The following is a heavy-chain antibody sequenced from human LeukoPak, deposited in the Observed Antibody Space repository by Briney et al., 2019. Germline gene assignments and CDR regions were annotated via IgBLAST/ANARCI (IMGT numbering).Heavy chain of an antibody. CDR3: ALWSYNYYGLDV. CDR1: LLIFSERD. D-gene: IGHD4/OR15-4a*01. CDR2: SRNKAKNHTT. Sequence: PGGSLRLSCAASLLIFSERDMDWVRQARARGLEWVGRSRNKAKNHTTEYAASVKGRFTISRDNSNNSVWLQMNSLKTEDTAVYYCALWSYNYYGLDVWGHGTTVTVSS. V-gene: IGHV3-72*01. J-gene: IGHJ6*02.